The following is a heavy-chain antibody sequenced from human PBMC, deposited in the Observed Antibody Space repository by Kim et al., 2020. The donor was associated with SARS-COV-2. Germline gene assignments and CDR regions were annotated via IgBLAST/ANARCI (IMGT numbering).Heavy chain of an antibody. CDR2: INHSGST. CDR3: ARGQPWRYYYYYGMDV. J-gene: IGHJ6*02. V-gene: IGHV4-34*01. CDR1: GGSFSGYY. Sequence: SETLSLTCAVYGGSFSGYYWSWIRQPPGKGLEWIGEINHSGSTNYNPSLKSRVTISVDTSKNQFSLKLSSVTAADTAVYYCARGQPWRYYYYYGMDVWGQGTTVTISS.